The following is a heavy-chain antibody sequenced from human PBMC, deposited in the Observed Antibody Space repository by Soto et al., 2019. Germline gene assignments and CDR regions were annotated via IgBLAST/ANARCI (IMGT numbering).Heavy chain of an antibody. CDR2: ISAYNGNT. V-gene: IGHV1-18*01. Sequence: ASVKVSCKASGYTFTSYGISWVRQAPGQGHEWMGWISAYNGNTNYAQKLQGRVTMTTDTSTSTAYMELRILRSDDTAVYYCARDWSGYYDSSGYSGFDPWGQGTLVTVSS. J-gene: IGHJ5*02. D-gene: IGHD3-22*01. CDR1: GYTFTSYG. CDR3: ARDWSGYYDSSGYSGFDP.